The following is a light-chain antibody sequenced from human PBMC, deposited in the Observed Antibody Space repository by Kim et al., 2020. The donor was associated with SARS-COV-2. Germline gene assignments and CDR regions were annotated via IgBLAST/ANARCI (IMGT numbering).Light chain of an antibody. CDR1: KLGDKR. CDR3: QAWDNGTAV. CDR2: QDD. V-gene: IGLV3-1*01. J-gene: IGLJ1*01. Sequence: SYELTQPLSLSVSPGQTASITCSGDKLGDKRACWYQQKPGQSPVLIIYQDDKRASGITERFSASNSGGTATLTISGTQTMDDADYYCQAWDNGTAVFGT.